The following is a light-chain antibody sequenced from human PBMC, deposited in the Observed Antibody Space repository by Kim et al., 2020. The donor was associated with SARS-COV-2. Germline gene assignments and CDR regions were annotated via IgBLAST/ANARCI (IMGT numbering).Light chain of an antibody. J-gene: IGKJ2*01. V-gene: IGKV2-28*01. CDR2: VGS. CDR1: ESLLHSSGNNY. CDR3: MQALQTPYT. Sequence: EIVMTQSPLSLPVTPGESASISCRSSESLLHSSGNNYLDWYLQKPGQSPQLLIYVGSSRASGVSDKFSGSGSGTDFTLKISNVEAEDFGVYYCMQALQTPYTFGQGTKLEI.